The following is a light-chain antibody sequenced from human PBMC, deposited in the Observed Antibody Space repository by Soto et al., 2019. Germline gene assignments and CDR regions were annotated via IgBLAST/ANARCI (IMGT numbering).Light chain of an antibody. V-gene: IGKV1-39*01. J-gene: IGKJ5*01. CDR2: AAS. Sequence: DIQMTQSPCSLSASVRDRVTITCRASQSISSYLNWYQQKPGKAPKLLIYAASSLQSGVPARFSGSGSGTDFTLSINSLQPEDFATYYCQQAYSFPITFGQGTRLEIK. CDR3: QQAYSFPIT. CDR1: QSISSY.